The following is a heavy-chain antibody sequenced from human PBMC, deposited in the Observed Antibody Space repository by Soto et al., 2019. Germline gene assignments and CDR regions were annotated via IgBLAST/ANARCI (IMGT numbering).Heavy chain of an antibody. CDR2: IYYSGST. D-gene: IGHD5-18*01. CDR3: AGEGYGPYYYYYYAMDV. Sequence: QVQLQESGPGLVKPSETLSLTCTVSGGSVSSGSYYWSWIRQPPGKGLEWIGYIYYSGSTNYNPSLTRRVTTSVDTSKNQFSLKLSSVTAADTAVYYCAGEGYGPYYYYYYAMDVWGQGTTVTVSS. V-gene: IGHV4-61*01. J-gene: IGHJ6*02. CDR1: GGSVSSGSYY.